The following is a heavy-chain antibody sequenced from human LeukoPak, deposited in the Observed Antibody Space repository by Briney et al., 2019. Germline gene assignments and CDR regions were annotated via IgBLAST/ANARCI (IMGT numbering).Heavy chain of an antibody. V-gene: IGHV5-51*01. J-gene: IGHJ4*02. Sequence: GESLKISCKGSGYSFTSYWIAWVRPMPGKGLEWMGIIYPGDSNTRYSPSFQGQVTISADKSISTAYLQWSSLKASDSAMYYCARDSSGFYYFDYWGQGTLVTVSS. D-gene: IGHD3-22*01. CDR3: ARDSSGFYYFDY. CDR1: GYSFTSYW. CDR2: IYPGDSNT.